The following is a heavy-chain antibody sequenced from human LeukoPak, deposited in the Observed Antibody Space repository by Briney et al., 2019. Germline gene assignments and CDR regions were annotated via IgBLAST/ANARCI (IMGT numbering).Heavy chain of an antibody. V-gene: IGHV1-2*02. CDR3: AREGSYCVGGDCYSFDF. CDR1: GYRFISNY. CDR2: MHPGNGNT. Sequence: ASVKVTCKASGYRFISNYIQWVRQAPGLGPEWMGWMHPGNGNTRYAEKFQGRVTMTRDTSINTAYMDLSSLRSDDTAVYYCAREGSYCVGGDCYSFDFWGQGTLITVSS. D-gene: IGHD2-21*02. J-gene: IGHJ4*02.